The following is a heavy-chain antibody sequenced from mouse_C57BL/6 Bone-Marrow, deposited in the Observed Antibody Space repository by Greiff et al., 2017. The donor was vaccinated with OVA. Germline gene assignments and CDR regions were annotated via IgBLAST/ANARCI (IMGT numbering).Heavy chain of an antibody. Sequence: VQLQQPGTELVKPGASVKLSCKASGYTFTSYWMHWVKQRPGQGLEWIGNINPSNGGTNYNEKFKSKATLTVDKSSNTAYMQLSSLTSEDSAVYYCSRPAQATSWFAYWGQGTLVTVSA. D-gene: IGHD3-2*02. CDR1: GYTFTSYW. J-gene: IGHJ3*01. CDR3: SRPAQATSWFAY. V-gene: IGHV1-53*01. CDR2: INPSNGGT.